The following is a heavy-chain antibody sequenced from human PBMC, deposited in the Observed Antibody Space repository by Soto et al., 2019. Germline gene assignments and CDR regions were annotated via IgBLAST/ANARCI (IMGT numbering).Heavy chain of an antibody. Sequence: ASVKVSCKASGYTFTSYGISWVRQAPGQGLEWMGWISAYNGNTNYAQKLQGRVTMTTDTSTSTAYMELRSLRSDDTAVYYCARGTVLLWFGELFSWFDPWGQGTLVTVSS. CDR1: GYTFTSYG. D-gene: IGHD3-10*01. V-gene: IGHV1-18*01. CDR2: ISAYNGNT. J-gene: IGHJ5*02. CDR3: ARGTVLLWFGELFSWFDP.